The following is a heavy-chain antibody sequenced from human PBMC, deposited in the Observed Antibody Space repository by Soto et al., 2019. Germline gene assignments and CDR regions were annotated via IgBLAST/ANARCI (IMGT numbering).Heavy chain of an antibody. J-gene: IGHJ4*02. Sequence: SETLSLTCTVSGGSISGSPYHWGWIRQPPGKGLEWIGYIYYSGSTYYNPSLKSRVTISVDTSKNQFSLKLSSVTAADTAVYYCASSGYYYYYFDYWGQGTLVTVSS. CDR2: IYYSGST. CDR1: GGSISGSPYH. D-gene: IGHD3-22*01. CDR3: ASSGYYYYYFDY. V-gene: IGHV4-30-4*08.